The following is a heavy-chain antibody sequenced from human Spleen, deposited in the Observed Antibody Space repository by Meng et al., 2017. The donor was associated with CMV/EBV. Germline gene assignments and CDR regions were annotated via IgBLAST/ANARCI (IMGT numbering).Heavy chain of an antibody. V-gene: IGHV4-39*02. CDR3: AREYCMWGNWFDP. J-gene: IGHJ5*02. Sequence: SETLSLTCTVSGGSINNNDYYWGWIRQPPGKGLEWIGSIYYGGSTYYNPSLKSRVTMSVDTSKNQFSLSLNSVTAADTALYFCAREYCMWGNWFDPWGQGTLVTVSS. CDR1: GGSINNNDYY. D-gene: IGHD2-15*01. CDR2: IYYGGST.